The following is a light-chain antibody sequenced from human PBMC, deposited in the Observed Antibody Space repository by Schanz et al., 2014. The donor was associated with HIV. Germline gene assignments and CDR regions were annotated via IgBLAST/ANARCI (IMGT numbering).Light chain of an antibody. Sequence: QSVLTQAPSVSGALGQRVTISCTGSSSNIGADYDLYWYQQFPGTAPKLLIYGNNIRPSGVPDRFSGSKSGTSASLAITGLQAEDEADYYCQSYDSSLSGSKVFGTGTKLTVL. CDR1: SSNIGADYD. J-gene: IGLJ1*01. V-gene: IGLV1-40*01. CDR2: GNN. CDR3: QSYDSSLSGSKV.